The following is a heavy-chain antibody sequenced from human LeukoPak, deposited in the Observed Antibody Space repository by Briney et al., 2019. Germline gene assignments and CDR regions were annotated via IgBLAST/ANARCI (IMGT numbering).Heavy chain of an antibody. CDR2: IYSGGST. CDR3: ARGSRITIFGVVHYYMDV. Sequence: GGSLRLSCAASGFTVSSNYMNWVRQAPGKGLEWVSVIYSGGSTYYADSVKGRFTISRDNSKNTLYLQMNSLRAEDTAVYYCARGSRITIFGVVHYYMDVWGKGTTVTVSS. CDR1: GFTVSSNY. D-gene: IGHD3-3*01. J-gene: IGHJ6*03. V-gene: IGHV3-66*02.